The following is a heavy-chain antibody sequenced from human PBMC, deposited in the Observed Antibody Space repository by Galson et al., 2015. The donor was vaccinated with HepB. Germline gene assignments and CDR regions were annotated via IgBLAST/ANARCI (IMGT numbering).Heavy chain of an antibody. J-gene: IGHJ6*03. CDR1: GFTFSSYW. V-gene: IGHV3-7*01. D-gene: IGHD6-6*01. Sequence: LRLSCAASGFTFSSYWMSWVRQAPGKGLEWVANIKQDGSEKYYVDSVKGRFTISRDNAKNSLYLQMNSLRAEDTAVYYCARHPSSSALPDPFIDYYYYMDVWGKGTTVTVSS. CDR3: ARHPSSSALPDPFIDYYYYMDV. CDR2: IKQDGSEK.